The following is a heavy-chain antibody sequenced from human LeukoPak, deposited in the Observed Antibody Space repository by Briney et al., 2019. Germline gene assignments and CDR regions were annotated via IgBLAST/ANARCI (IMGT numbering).Heavy chain of an antibody. D-gene: IGHD6-19*01. J-gene: IGHJ4*02. CDR2: IKEDGSNK. V-gene: IGHV3-7*01. CDR1: GFSFSTYW. CDR3: ARDMYSSGWYLKDY. Sequence: GGSLRLSCAASGFSFSTYWMSWVRQAPGKGPEWVANIKEDGSNKYYADSAKGRFTISRDNAKNSLYLEMNSLRAEDTAVYYCARDMYSSGWYLKDYWGQGTLVTVSS.